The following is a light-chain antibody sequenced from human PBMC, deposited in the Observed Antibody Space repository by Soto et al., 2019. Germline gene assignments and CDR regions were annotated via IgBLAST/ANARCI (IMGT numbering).Light chain of an antibody. CDR3: AAWDDSLNGYV. J-gene: IGLJ1*01. CDR2: SNS. V-gene: IGLV1-44*01. Sequence: QSVLTQPPSASGTPGQRVTISCSGSTSNIGSYTVNWYQQLPGAAPKLLIYSNSQRPSGVPDRFSASKSGTSASLAISGLQSEDEAEYYCAAWDDSLNGYVFGPGTKLTVL. CDR1: TSNIGSYT.